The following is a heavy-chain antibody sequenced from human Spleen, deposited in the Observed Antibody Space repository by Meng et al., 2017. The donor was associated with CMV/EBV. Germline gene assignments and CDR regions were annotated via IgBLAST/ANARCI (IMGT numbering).Heavy chain of an antibody. CDR3: ARDNNWGPDY. J-gene: IGHJ4*02. CDR2: IHPHRGDT. Sequence: ASVNVSCKASGYTFTAHYFHWVRQAPGQGLEWMGWIHPHRGDTNYAQQFQGRVTLTRDTSINIGYMELTRLTSDDTAVYYCARDNNWGPDYWGQGTLVTVSS. CDR1: GYTFTAHY. D-gene: IGHD7-27*01. V-gene: IGHV1-2*02.